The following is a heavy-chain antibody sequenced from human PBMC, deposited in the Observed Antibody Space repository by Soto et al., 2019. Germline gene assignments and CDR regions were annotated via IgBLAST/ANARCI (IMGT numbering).Heavy chain of an antibody. V-gene: IGHV5-51*01. CDR2: IYPGDSDT. CDR1: GYSFTSYW. J-gene: IGHJ4*02. D-gene: IGHD2-2*01. Sequence: GESLKISCKGSGYSFTSYWIGWVRQMPGKGLEWMGIIYPGDSDTRYSPSFQGQVTISADKSISTAYLQWSSLKASDTAMYYCARLQAFPRDSHVYCSSTSCYGTYYFDYWGQGTLVTVSS. CDR3: ARLQAFPRDSHVYCSSTSCYGTYYFDY.